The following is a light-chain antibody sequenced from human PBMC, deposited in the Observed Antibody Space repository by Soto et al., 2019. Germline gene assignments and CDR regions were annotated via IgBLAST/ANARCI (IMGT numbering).Light chain of an antibody. CDR1: QTVVSPY. J-gene: IGKJ1*01. CDR3: AQYGSSPRT. Sequence: EIVLTQSPGILSLSPGERATLSCRASQTVVSPYLAWYQQKPGQTPRLLIYGISTRAAGIADRFSGSGPGTDFTLTISRLEPEDFAVYYCAQYGSSPRTFGQGTKVEV. V-gene: IGKV3-20*01. CDR2: GIS.